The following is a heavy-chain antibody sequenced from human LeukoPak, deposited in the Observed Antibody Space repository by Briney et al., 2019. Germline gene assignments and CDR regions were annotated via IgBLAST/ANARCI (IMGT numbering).Heavy chain of an antibody. CDR3: ARGGSYSSLDY. Sequence: NYMSWVRXAPGKGLEWVSVIYSGGSTYYADSVKGRFTISRDNSKNTLYLQMNSLRAEDTAVYYCARGGSYSSLDYWGQGTLVTVSS. V-gene: IGHV3-53*01. D-gene: IGHD1-26*01. CDR1: NY. J-gene: IGHJ4*02. CDR2: IYSGGST.